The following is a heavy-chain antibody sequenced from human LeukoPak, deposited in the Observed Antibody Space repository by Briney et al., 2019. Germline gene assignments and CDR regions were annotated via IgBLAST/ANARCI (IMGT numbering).Heavy chain of an antibody. J-gene: IGHJ6*03. CDR2: IIPIFGTA. CDR3: ARGEPAAKYYYYYMDV. CDR1: GGTFSSYA. D-gene: IGHD2-2*01. Sequence: SVKVSCKASGGTFSSYAISWVRQAPGQGLEWMGGIIPIFGTANYAQKFQGRVTITTDESTSTAYMALSSLRSEDTAVYYCARGEPAAKYYYYYMDVWGKGTTVTVSS. V-gene: IGHV1-69*05.